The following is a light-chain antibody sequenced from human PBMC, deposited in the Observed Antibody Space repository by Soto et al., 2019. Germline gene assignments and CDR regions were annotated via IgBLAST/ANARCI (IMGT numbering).Light chain of an antibody. J-gene: IGKJ1*01. CDR1: QGIRND. CDR3: LQYYYFPLT. CDR2: AAS. Sequence: AIQMTQSPSSLSASVGDRVTITCRSSQGIRNDLGWYQQEPGKAPKLLSYAASSLQSGVASRFSSSVSGTDGTLPIISRQPEEFASCYCLQYYYFPLTFGQGTKVGIK. V-gene: IGKV1-6*01.